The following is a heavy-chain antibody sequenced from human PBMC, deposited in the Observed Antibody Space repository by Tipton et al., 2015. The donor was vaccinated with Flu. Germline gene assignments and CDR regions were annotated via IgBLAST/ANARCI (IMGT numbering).Heavy chain of an antibody. Sequence: TLPLTCAVYGGSFSGNYWSWIRQPPGKGLERNGEINHSGSTNYNPSLKIRVTISVDTSKNQYSLKLSTVTAADTAVYYCARVGCSGGRCYSANWFAPWGQGTLVTVPS. CDR2: INHSGST. CDR3: ARVGCSGGRCYSANWFAP. V-gene: IGHV4-34*01. D-gene: IGHD2-15*01. CDR1: GGSFSGNY. J-gene: IGHJ5*02.